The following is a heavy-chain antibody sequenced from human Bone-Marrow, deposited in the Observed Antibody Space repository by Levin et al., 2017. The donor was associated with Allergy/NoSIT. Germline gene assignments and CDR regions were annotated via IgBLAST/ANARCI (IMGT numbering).Heavy chain of an antibody. D-gene: IGHD2-2*01. V-gene: IGHV4-4*02. J-gene: IGHJ6*03. CDR3: AREKQYQLPLYYYYYYMDV. CDR1: GDSITTNDW. Sequence: SETLSLTCAVSGDSITTNDWWTWVRQPPGKGLEWIGEISHRGNPNYNPSLKSRVTISVDKSKNQFSLTVTSVTAADTAVYYCAREKQYQLPLYYYYYYMDVWGKGTTVTVSS. CDR2: ISHRGNP.